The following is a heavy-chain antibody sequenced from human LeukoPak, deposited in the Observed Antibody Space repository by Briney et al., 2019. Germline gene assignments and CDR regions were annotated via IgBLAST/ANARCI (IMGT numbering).Heavy chain of an antibody. CDR3: ARFFLTNYYIEY. D-gene: IGHD3-9*01. J-gene: IGHJ4*02. Sequence: SETLSLTCTVSGYTISSGSYWGWIRQPRRKGLGWIGTISHSGNTYYTPSLKGRVTISVDTSKNHFSLNLSSVTAADTAVYYCARFFLTNYYIEYWGQGTLVTVSS. V-gene: IGHV4-38-2*02. CDR2: ISHSGNT. CDR1: GYTISSGSY.